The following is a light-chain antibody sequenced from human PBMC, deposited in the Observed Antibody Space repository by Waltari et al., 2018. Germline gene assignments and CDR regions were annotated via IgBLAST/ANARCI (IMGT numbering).Light chain of an antibody. CDR3: QHYLRLPVT. CDR2: GAS. V-gene: IGKV3-20*01. CDR1: ESVSRA. J-gene: IGKJ1*01. Sequence: DIVLTQSPGTLSLSVGERATVSFRASESVSRALAWYQQKPGQAPRLLIYGASTRATGIPDRFSGSGSGTDFSLTISRLEPDDFAVYYCQHYLRLPVTFGQGTTVEI.